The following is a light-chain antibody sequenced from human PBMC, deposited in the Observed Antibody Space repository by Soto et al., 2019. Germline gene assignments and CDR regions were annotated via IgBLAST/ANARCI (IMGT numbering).Light chain of an antibody. CDR3: QQYDNSSPT. CDR2: KAS. CDR1: QTISRG. J-gene: IGKJ2*01. Sequence: DIQMTQSPSTLSASVGGRVTITCRASQTISRGLAWYQQKPGKAPKLLIYKASSLESGVPSRFSGSGTGTEFTLTISSLQPDDFATYYCQQYDNSSPTFGHGTKLEIK. V-gene: IGKV1-5*03.